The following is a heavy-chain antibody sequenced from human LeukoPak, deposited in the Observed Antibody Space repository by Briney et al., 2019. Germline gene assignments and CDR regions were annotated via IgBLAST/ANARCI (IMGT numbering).Heavy chain of an antibody. Sequence: GGSLRLSCAASGFTSSTFGMNWVRQAPGEGLEWVSSISGSSSSIYYADSVKGRFTISRDNSKNTLYLQMNSLRAEDTAVYYCARVGPITMVRGVTLTDYWGQGTLVTVSS. D-gene: IGHD3-10*01. V-gene: IGHV3-21*04. CDR2: ISGSSSSI. CDR3: ARVGPITMVRGVTLTDY. CDR1: GFTSSTFG. J-gene: IGHJ4*02.